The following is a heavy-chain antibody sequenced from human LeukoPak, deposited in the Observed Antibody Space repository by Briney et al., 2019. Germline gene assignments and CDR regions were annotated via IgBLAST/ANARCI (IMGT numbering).Heavy chain of an antibody. CDR2: INHSGST. CDR1: GGSLSGYY. V-gene: IGHV4-34*01. J-gene: IGHJ4*02. Sequence: SETLSLTCAVYGGSLSGYYWSWIRQPPGKGLEWIGEINHSGSTNYNPSLKSRVTISVDTSKNQFSLKLSSVTAADTAVYYCARLVVGNWNYNSYFDYWGQGTLVTVSS. D-gene: IGHD1-7*01. CDR3: ARLVVGNWNYNSYFDY.